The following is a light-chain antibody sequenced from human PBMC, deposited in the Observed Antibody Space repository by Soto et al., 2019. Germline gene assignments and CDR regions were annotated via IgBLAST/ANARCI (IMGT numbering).Light chain of an antibody. CDR2: DVN. V-gene: IGLV2-11*01. CDR1: SNDGGGYNY. J-gene: IGLJ3*02. Sequence: QSALTQPRSVSGSPGQSVTISCTGTSNDGGGYNYVSWYQQHPGKAPKLLISDVNKRPSGVPDRFSGSKSGNTASLIISGLQAEDEADYYCCSYAGSSTWVFGGGTKLTVL. CDR3: CSYAGSSTWV.